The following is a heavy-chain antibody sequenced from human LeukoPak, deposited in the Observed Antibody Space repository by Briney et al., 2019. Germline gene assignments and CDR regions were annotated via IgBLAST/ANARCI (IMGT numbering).Heavy chain of an antibody. J-gene: IGHJ2*01. Sequence: PSETLSLTCAVYGGAFSGYYWSWIRQPPGKGLEWIGEINHRGSTNYNPSLKSRVTISVDTSKNQFSLKLSSVTAADTAVYYCARRKVGYSGYDHWYFDLWGRGTLVTVSS. CDR1: GGAFSGYY. D-gene: IGHD5-12*01. V-gene: IGHV4-34*01. CDR2: INHRGST. CDR3: ARRKVGYSGYDHWYFDL.